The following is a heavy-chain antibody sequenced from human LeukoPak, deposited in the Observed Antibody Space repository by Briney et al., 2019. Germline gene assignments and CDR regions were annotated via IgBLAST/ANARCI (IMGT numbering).Heavy chain of an antibody. CDR1: GFTVSSYA. CDR3: AQDRVPGTSPKLDY. J-gene: IGHJ4*02. CDR2: IGGSGSDT. Sequence: GGSLRLSCAASGFTVSSYAMSWVRQAPGRGLEWVSTIGGSGSDTYYADSVKGRFIISRDNSKNTLSLQMNSLRAEDTAIYYCAQDRVPGTSPKLDYWGQGTLVTVSS. D-gene: IGHD1-7*01. V-gene: IGHV3-23*01.